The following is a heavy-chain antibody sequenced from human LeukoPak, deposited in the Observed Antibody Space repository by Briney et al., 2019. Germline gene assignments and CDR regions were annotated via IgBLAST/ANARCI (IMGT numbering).Heavy chain of an antibody. D-gene: IGHD6-13*01. CDR2: ISYDGSNK. CDR1: GFTFSSYG. J-gene: IGHJ4*02. CDR3: AKDPGYPE. Sequence: GRSLRLSCAASGFTFSSYGMHWVRQAPGKGLEWVAVISYDGSNKYYADSMKGRFTISRDNSKNTLYLQMNSLRAEDTAVYYCAKDPGYPEWGQGTLVTVSS. V-gene: IGHV3-30*18.